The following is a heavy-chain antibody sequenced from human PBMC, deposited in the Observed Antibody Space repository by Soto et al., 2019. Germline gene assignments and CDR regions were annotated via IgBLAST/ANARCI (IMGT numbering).Heavy chain of an antibody. CDR2: ISYDGSNK. Sequence: PGGSLRLSCAASGFTFSSYAMHWVRQAPGKGLEWVAVISYDGSNKYYADSVKGRFTISRDNSKNTLYLQKNSLRADDTAVYYCARDEIGGQWGRPNQYGKDVWSQGSTDPVSS. CDR3: ARDEIGGQWGRPNQYGKDV. D-gene: IGHD6-19*01. J-gene: IGHJ6*02. CDR1: GFTFSSYA. V-gene: IGHV3-30-3*01.